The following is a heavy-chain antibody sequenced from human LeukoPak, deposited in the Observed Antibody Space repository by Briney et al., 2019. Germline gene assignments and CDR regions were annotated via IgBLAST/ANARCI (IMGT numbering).Heavy chain of an antibody. CDR2: ISWNSGSI. Sequence: GGSLRLSCAASGFTFSRYWMHWVRQAPGKGLEWVSGISWNSGSIGYADSVRGRFTISRDNAKNSLYLQMNSLRAEDTALYYCAKAYSSSIDYWGQGTLVTVSS. D-gene: IGHD6-13*01. J-gene: IGHJ4*02. CDR3: AKAYSSSIDY. V-gene: IGHV3-9*01. CDR1: GFTFSRYW.